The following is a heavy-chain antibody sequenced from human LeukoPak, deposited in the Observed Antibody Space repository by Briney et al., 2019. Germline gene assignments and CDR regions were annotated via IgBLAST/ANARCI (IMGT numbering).Heavy chain of an antibody. Sequence: SETLSLTCAVYGGSFSGYYWSWIRQPPGKGLEWIGYIYYSGSTNYNPSLKSRVTISVDTSKNQFSLKLSSVTAADTAVYYCARHRVGFLLHYYYMDVWGRGTTVTISS. J-gene: IGHJ6*03. CDR3: ARHRVGFLLHYYYMDV. CDR2: IYYSGST. D-gene: IGHD2/OR15-2a*01. CDR1: GGSFSGYY. V-gene: IGHV4-59*08.